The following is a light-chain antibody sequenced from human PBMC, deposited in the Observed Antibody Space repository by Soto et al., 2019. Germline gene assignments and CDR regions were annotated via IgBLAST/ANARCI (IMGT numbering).Light chain of an antibody. CDR1: SSDVGGYNS. Sequence: QSVLTQPASVSGSPGQSITISCTGTSSDVGGYNSVSWLQQNPGKAPKLMIYEVSNRPSGVSNRFSASKSGNTASLTISGPEAEDEGDYYCSSYTRSSTLVFGGGTKLTVL. J-gene: IGLJ3*02. CDR3: SSYTRSSTLV. CDR2: EVS. V-gene: IGLV2-14*01.